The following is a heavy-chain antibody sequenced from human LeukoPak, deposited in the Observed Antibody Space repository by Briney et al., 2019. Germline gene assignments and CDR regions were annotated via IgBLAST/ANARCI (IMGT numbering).Heavy chain of an antibody. D-gene: IGHD4-17*01. CDR3: ARDDDYGDYGDAFDI. CDR2: ISSSSSYI. Sequence: GGSLRLSCAASGFTFSSYSMNWVRQAPEKGLEWVSSISSSSSYIYYADSVKGRFTISRDNAKNSLYLQMNSLRAEDTAVYYCARDDDYGDYGDAFDIWGQGTMVTVSS. J-gene: IGHJ3*02. CDR1: GFTFSSYS. V-gene: IGHV3-21*01.